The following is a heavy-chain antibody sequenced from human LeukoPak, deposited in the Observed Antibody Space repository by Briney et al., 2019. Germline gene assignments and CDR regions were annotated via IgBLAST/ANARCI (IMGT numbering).Heavy chain of an antibody. CDR2: ITGSGDST. J-gene: IGHJ4*02. D-gene: IGHD6-13*01. Sequence: GGSLRLSCAASGFTFSSNAMNWVRQAPGKGLEWVSGITGSGDSTYYADSVKGRFTISRDNSKNTVYLQMNSLRAEDTAVYYCAEQPISGSSTWYFDCWGQGTLVTVSS. CDR1: GFTFSSNA. CDR3: AEQPISGSSTWYFDC. V-gene: IGHV3-23*01.